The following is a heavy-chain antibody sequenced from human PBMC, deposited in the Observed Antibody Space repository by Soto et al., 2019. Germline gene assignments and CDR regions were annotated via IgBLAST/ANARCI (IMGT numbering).Heavy chain of an antibody. V-gene: IGHV1-24*01. CDR2: LDPEDGET. J-gene: IGHJ6*02. CDR1: GYTLTELS. D-gene: IGHD2-21*01. CDR3: AAIVESYYYYGMDV. Sequence: RASVKVSCKVSGYTLTELSMHWVRQAPGKGLEWMGGLDPEDGETIYAQKFQGRVTMTEDTSTDTAYMELSSLRSEDTAVYYCAAIVESYYYYGMDVWGRGTTVIVSS.